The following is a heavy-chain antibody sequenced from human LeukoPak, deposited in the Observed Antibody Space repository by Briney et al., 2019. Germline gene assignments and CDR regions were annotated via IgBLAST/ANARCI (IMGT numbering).Heavy chain of an antibody. J-gene: IGHJ3*02. Sequence: GRSLRLSCAASGFTFDDYAIHWVRQAPGKGLEWVSGISWNSGSIGYADSVKGRFTISRDNAKNSLYLQMNSLRAEDMALYYCAKGQSITVAGLLAFDIWGQGTMVTVSS. CDR3: AKGQSITVAGLLAFDI. V-gene: IGHV3-9*03. CDR1: GFTFDDYA. D-gene: IGHD6-19*01. CDR2: ISWNSGSI.